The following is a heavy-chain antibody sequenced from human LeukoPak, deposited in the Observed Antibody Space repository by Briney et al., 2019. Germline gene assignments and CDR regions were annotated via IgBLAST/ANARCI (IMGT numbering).Heavy chain of an antibody. J-gene: IGHJ4*02. CDR2: IKQDGSEK. V-gene: IGHV3-7*01. CDR1: GFTFSSYW. Sequence: GGSLRLSCAASGFTFSSYWMSWVRQAPGKGLEWVANIKQDGSEKYYVDSVKGRFTISRDNAKNSLYLQMNSLRAEDTVVYYCVREIRAVAAPLDYWGQGTLVTVSS. D-gene: IGHD6-19*01. CDR3: VREIRAVAAPLDY.